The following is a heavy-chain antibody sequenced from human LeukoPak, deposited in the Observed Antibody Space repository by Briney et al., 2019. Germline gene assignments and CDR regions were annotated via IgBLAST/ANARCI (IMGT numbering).Heavy chain of an antibody. CDR3: ARGPGGHAAYYYYYMDV. Sequence: PSETLSLTCTVSGGSISSYYWSWIRQPAGKGLEWIGRIYTSGSTNYNPSLKSRVTMSVDTSKNQFSLKLSSVTAADTAVYYCARGPGGHAAYYYYYMDVWGKGTTVTVSS. J-gene: IGHJ6*03. D-gene: IGHD3-10*01. CDR2: IYTSGST. V-gene: IGHV4-4*07. CDR1: GGSISSYY.